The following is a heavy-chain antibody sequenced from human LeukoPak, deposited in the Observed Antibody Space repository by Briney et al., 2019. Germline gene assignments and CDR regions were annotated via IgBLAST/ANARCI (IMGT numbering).Heavy chain of an antibody. Sequence: GGSLRLSCAASGFTFSSYWMHWVRQAPGKGLVWVAHINSDGSRTNYADSVKGRFTVSRDNSKNTLYLQMNSLRAEDTAVYYCARVWSRIVGATTSSHYWGQGTLVTVPS. CDR1: GFTFSSYW. CDR2: INSDGSRT. V-gene: IGHV3-74*01. D-gene: IGHD1-26*01. J-gene: IGHJ4*02. CDR3: ARVWSRIVGATTSSHY.